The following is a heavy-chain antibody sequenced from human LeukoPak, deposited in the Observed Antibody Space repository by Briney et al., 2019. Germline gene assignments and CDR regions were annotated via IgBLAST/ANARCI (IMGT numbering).Heavy chain of an antibody. CDR3: ARDNWNYGSSMDV. CDR2: IYHSGST. Sequence: SETLSLTCAVSGGSISSSNWWSWVRQPPGKGLEWIGEIYHSGSTNYNPSLKSRVTISVDTSKNQFSLKLSSVTAADTAVYYCARDNWNYGSSMDVWGQGTTVTVSS. CDR1: GGSISSSNW. V-gene: IGHV4-4*02. D-gene: IGHD1-7*01. J-gene: IGHJ6*02.